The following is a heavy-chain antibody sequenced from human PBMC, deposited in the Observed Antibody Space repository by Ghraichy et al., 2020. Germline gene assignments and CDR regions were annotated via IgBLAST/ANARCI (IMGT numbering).Heavy chain of an antibody. J-gene: IGHJ4*01. V-gene: IGHV3-30*02. CDR1: GFTFSSYG. Sequence: GGSLRLSCAASGFTFSSYGMHWVRQAPGKGLEWVAFIRYDGSNKYYADSVKGRFTISRDSSKNTLYLQMNSLRAEDTAVYYCAKDGDFWSGYPIDYWGHGTLVTVSS. D-gene: IGHD3-3*01. CDR2: IRYDGSNK. CDR3: AKDGDFWSGYPIDY.